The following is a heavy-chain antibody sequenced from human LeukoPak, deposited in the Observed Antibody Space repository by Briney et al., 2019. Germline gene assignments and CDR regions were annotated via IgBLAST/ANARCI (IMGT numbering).Heavy chain of an antibody. CDR2: VSYDGSNK. Sequence: GGSLRLSCAASGFTFSSYAMHWVRQAPGKGLEWVAVVSYDGSNKYYADSVKGRFTISRDNSKNTLYLQMNSLRAEDTAVYYCARSQQYQLLNGFDYWGQGTLVTVSS. CDR1: GFTFSSYA. D-gene: IGHD2-2*01. J-gene: IGHJ4*02. V-gene: IGHV3-30*04. CDR3: ARSQQYQLLNGFDY.